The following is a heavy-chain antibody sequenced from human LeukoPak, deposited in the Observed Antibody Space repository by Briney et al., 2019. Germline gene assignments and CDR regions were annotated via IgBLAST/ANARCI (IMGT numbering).Heavy chain of an antibody. CDR1: GFTFSSYA. Sequence: GGSLRLSCAASGFTFSSYAMSWVRQAPGKGLEWVSGISNSGGNTYYADSVKGRFTISRDNSKNTLYLQMNRLRVEDTAVYYCADGGRTTVTLSDYWGQGTLVTVSS. V-gene: IGHV3-23*01. CDR2: ISNSGGNT. J-gene: IGHJ4*02. CDR3: ADGGRTTVTLSDY. D-gene: IGHD4-17*01.